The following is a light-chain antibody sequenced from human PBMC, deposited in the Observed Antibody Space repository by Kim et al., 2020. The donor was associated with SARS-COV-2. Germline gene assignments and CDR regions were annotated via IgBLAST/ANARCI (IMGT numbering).Light chain of an antibody. CDR2: DES. CDR1: KGVSSY. CDR3: QQRSNWSLT. V-gene: IGKV3-11*01. J-gene: IGKJ4*01. Sequence: LSQGERATLPCRASKGVSSYLAWYQQKPGQAPRLLMYDESNMATGIPARFSGSGSGTDFTLTISSLEPEDFAVYYCQQRSNWSLTFGGGTKLEIK.